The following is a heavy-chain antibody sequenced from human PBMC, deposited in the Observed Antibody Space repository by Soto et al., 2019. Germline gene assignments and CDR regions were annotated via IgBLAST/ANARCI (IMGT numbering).Heavy chain of an antibody. CDR1: GFTFSSYD. CDR2: IGTAGDT. D-gene: IGHD6-13*01. J-gene: IGHJ6*02. V-gene: IGHV3-13*01. Sequence: PGGSLRLSCAASGFTFSSYDMHWVRQATGKGLEWVSAIGTAGDTYYPGSVKGRFTISRESAKNSLYLQMNSLRAGDTAVYYCARDRRGIAAAGTQYYYYYYGMDVWGQGTTVTVSS. CDR3: ARDRRGIAAAGTQYYYYYYGMDV.